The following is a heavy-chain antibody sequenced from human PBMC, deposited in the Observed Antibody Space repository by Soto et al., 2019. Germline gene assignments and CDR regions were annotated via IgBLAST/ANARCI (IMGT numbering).Heavy chain of an antibody. V-gene: IGHV1-2*04. D-gene: IGHD1-26*01. Sequence: ASVKVSCKASGYTFNAYYMHWVRQAPGQGLEWMGWINPNSGGTNYARKFQGLVTMARDTSISTAYMELSRLRSDDTAVYYCAKGSPFYYGMDVWGQGTTVTVSS. CDR2: INPNSGGT. CDR3: AKGSPFYYGMDV. J-gene: IGHJ6*02. CDR1: GYTFNAYY.